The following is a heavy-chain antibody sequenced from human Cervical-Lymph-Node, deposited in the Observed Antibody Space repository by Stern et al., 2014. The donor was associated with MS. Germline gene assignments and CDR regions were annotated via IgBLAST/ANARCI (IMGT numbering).Heavy chain of an antibody. V-gene: IGHV1-69*01. J-gene: IGHJ6*02. CDR3: AKVSSYYYYYGMDV. CDR2: IVPIFSTS. Sequence: GQLVESGAEVKKPGSSVKVSCKASGDTLINFALSWVRQAPGQGLEWVGGIVPIFSTSDYAQKFQGRVTITADESTSTAYMELSSLRSDDTAVYYCAKVSSYYYYYGMDVWGQGTTVTVSS. CDR1: GDTLINFA.